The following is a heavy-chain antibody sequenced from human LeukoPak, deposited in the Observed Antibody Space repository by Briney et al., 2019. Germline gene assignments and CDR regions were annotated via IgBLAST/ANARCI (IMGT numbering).Heavy chain of an antibody. Sequence: GGSLRLSCTASGFSFSNHYMRWIRQAPGKGLEWVANINEDGSNKWHLGSVKGRFTVSRDNARNSLYLQMNSLRVEDTAVYYCTRVIVAVPGYFDYFDFWGQGVLDTVSS. J-gene: IGHJ4*02. V-gene: IGHV3-7*01. CDR3: TRVIVAVPGYFDYFDF. CDR1: GFSFSNHY. D-gene: IGHD6-19*01. CDR2: INEDGSNK.